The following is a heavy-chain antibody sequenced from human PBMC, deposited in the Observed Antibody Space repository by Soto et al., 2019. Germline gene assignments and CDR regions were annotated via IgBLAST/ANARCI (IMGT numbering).Heavy chain of an antibody. CDR2: INTDGSVA. Sequence: PGGSLRLSCAASGLTFRGYWMHWVRQAPGKGLVWVSRINTDGSVAMYLDSVKGRFTISRDNSKNTLYLQMNSLRAEDTAVYYCAHRNYYESRGYYYYFDYWGQGTLVTVSS. J-gene: IGHJ4*02. CDR3: AHRNYYESRGYYYYFDY. V-gene: IGHV3-74*03. CDR1: GLTFRGYW. D-gene: IGHD3-22*01.